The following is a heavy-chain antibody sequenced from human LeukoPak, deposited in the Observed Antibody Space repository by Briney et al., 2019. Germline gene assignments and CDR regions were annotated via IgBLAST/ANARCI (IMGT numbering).Heavy chain of an antibody. J-gene: IGHJ4*02. V-gene: IGHV1-69*01. D-gene: IGHD2-2*01. CDR2: IIHIFGTA. Sequence: SVKVSCKASGGTFSSYAISWVRQAPGQRLEWMGGIIHIFGTANYAQKLQGRVTITADESTSTAYMELSSLRSEDTAVYYCARELGCSRTSCPYDYWGQGTLVTVSS. CDR1: GGTFSSYA. CDR3: ARELGCSRTSCPYDY.